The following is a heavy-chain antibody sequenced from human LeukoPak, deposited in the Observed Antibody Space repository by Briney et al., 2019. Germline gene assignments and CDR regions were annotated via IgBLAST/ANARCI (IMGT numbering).Heavy chain of an antibody. Sequence: ASVKVSCKASGYTFTSYGISWVRQAPGQGLEWMGWISAYNGNTNYAQKLQCRVTMTTDTSTSTAYMELRSLRSDDTAVYYCARDLSDIVVVPAAPPDYWGQGTLVTVSS. V-gene: IGHV1-18*01. J-gene: IGHJ4*02. CDR2: ISAYNGNT. D-gene: IGHD2-2*01. CDR1: GYTFTSYG. CDR3: ARDLSDIVVVPAAPPDY.